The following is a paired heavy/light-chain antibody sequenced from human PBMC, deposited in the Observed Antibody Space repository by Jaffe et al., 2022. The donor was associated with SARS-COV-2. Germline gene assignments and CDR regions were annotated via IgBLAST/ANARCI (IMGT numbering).Heavy chain of an antibody. CDR1: GFTFSDYY. V-gene: IGHV3-11*01. CDR2: ISTTKSTT. CDR3: ARRSSLDS. D-gene: IGHD6-6*01. Sequence: QVQLVESGGGLVKPGGSLRLSCAASGFTFSDYYMNWVRQAPGKGLEWISFISTTKSTTYYADSVKGRFTISRDNAKNSLYLQMDSLRAEDTAVYYCARRSSLDSWGQGTLVSVSS. J-gene: IGHJ4*02.
Light chain of an antibody. J-gene: IGKJ2*01. CDR3: QQYNDWPRT. Sequence: EIVMTQSPATLSVSPGERAALSCRASQSVGSDLAWFQQKPGQAPRLLMYDASTRATGIPVRFGGSGSGKEFTLTISSLQSEDFAVYYCQQYNDWPRTFGQGTKLEIK. CDR1: QSVGSD. CDR2: DAS. V-gene: IGKV3-15*01.